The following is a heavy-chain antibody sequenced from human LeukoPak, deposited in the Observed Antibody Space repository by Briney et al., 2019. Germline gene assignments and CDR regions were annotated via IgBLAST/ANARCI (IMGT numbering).Heavy chain of an antibody. CDR3: AKASMVRGAPYYYYMDV. J-gene: IGHJ6*03. CDR2: INSDGSST. Sequence: GGSLRLSCAASGFTFSSYWMHWVRQAPGKGLVWVSRINSDGSSTSYADSVKGRFTISRDNAKNTLYLQMNSLRAEDTAVYYCAKASMVRGAPYYYYMDVWGKGTTVTVSS. V-gene: IGHV3-74*01. D-gene: IGHD3-10*01. CDR1: GFTFSSYW.